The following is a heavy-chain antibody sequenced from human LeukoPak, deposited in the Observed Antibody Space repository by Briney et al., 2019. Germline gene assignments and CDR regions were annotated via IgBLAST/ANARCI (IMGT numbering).Heavy chain of an antibody. CDR1: GGSISSSSYY. D-gene: IGHD3-9*01. J-gene: IGHJ5*02. Sequence: SETLSLTCTVSGGSISSSSYYWGWIRQPPGKGLEWIGSIYYSGSTYYNPSLKSRVTISVDTSKNQFSLKLSSVTAADTAVYYCARQEDILTGLPWFDPWGQGTLVTVSS. V-gene: IGHV4-39*01. CDR3: ARQEDILTGLPWFDP. CDR2: IYYSGST.